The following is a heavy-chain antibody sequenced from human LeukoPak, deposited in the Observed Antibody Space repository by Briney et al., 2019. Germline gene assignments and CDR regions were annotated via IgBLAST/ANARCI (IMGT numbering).Heavy chain of an antibody. CDR2: IYYSGST. D-gene: IGHD6-13*01. CDR1: GGSISSYY. CDR3: ARADSSSWYPYYSDY. V-gene: IGHV4-59*01. Sequence: SETLSLTCTVSGGSISSYYWSWIRQPPGKGLEWIGYIYYSGSTNYNPSLKSRVTISVDTSKNQFSLKLSSVTAADTAVYYCARADSSSWYPYYSDYWGQGTLVTVSS. J-gene: IGHJ4*02.